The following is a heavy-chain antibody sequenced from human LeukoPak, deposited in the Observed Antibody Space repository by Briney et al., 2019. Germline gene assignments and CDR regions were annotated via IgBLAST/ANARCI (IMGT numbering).Heavy chain of an antibody. Sequence: SVKVSCKASGFTFTSSAMQWVRQARGQRLEWIGWIVVGSGNTNYAQKFQETVTITRDMSTRTAYMELSSMRSEDTAVYYCAAYCGGDCLNDYWGQGTLVTVSS. CDR1: GFTFTSSA. J-gene: IGHJ4*02. CDR2: IVVGSGNT. V-gene: IGHV1-58*02. D-gene: IGHD2-21*01. CDR3: AAYCGGDCLNDY.